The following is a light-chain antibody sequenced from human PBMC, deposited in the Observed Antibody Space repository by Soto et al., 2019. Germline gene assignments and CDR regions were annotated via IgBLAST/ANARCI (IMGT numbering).Light chain of an antibody. CDR1: QSVSSK. V-gene: IGKV3-15*01. CDR2: GAS. CDR3: QQYNNWPQT. J-gene: IGKJ1*01. Sequence: EIVMTQSPATLSVSPGERATLSCRASQSVSSKLAWYQQKPGQAPRLLIYGASTRATGIPARFSGSESGTEFTLTISSLQSEDFAVYYCQQYNNWPQTFGQGTKVEIK.